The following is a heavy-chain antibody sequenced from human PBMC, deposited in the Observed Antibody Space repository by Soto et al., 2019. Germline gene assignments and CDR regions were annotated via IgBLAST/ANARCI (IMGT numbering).Heavy chain of an antibody. J-gene: IGHJ6*02. V-gene: IGHV3-30-3*01. CDR1: GFTFSSYA. CDR2: ISYDGSNK. D-gene: IGHD6-13*01. CDR3: AREVAAAGYGMDV. Sequence: GGSLRLSCAASGFTFSSYAMHWVRQAPGKGLEWVAVISYDGSNKYYADSVKGRFTISRDNSKNTLYLQMSSLRAEDTAVYYCAREVAAAGYGMDVWGQGTTVTVSS.